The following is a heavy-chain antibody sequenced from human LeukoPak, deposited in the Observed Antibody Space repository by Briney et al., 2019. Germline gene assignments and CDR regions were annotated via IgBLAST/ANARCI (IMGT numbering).Heavy chain of an antibody. J-gene: IGHJ4*02. CDR1: GYTFTSYG. Sequence: ASVKVSCKASGYTFTSYGISWVRQAPGQGLEWMGWISAYNGNTNYAQKLQGRVTMTTDTSTSTAYMELRSLRSDDTAVYYCARVNRGWYQLLYDFDYWGQGTLVTVSS. D-gene: IGHD2-2*02. CDR3: ARVNRGWYQLLYDFDY. CDR2: ISAYNGNT. V-gene: IGHV1-18*01.